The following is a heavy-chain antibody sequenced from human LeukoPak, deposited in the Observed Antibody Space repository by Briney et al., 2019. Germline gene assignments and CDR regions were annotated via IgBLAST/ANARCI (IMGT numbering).Heavy chain of an antibody. CDR1: GFTFSSYA. Sequence: PGGSLRLSCAASGFTFSSYAMSWVRQAPGKGLECVSSISSSGYYIYYADSLKGRFTISRDNAKNSLFLQMNSLRAEDTAVYYCARDIATAGHLAFDYWGQGTLVTVSS. D-gene: IGHD6-13*01. CDR2: ISSSGYYI. J-gene: IGHJ4*02. CDR3: ARDIATAGHLAFDY. V-gene: IGHV3-21*01.